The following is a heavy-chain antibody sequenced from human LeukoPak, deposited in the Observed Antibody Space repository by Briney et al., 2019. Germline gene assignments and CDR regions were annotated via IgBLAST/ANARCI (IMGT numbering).Heavy chain of an antibody. CDR2: INDESSDI. CDR1: GFTFSLYA. D-gene: IGHD2-2*01. Sequence: GGSLRLSCAASGFTFSLYAVNWVRQAPGKGLEWVSYINDESSDIHYAGSVRGRFTISRDDARQTLYLQLSSLRVEDTAVYYCARDTFQPGLVDSWGQGTLVTVPS. CDR3: ARDTFQPGLVDS. J-gene: IGHJ4*02. V-gene: IGHV3-21*05.